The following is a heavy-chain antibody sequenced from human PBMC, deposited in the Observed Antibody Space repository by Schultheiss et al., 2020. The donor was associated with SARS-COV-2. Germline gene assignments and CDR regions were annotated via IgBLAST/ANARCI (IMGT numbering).Heavy chain of an antibody. CDR3: AKDRFAQFDDDAFDI. Sequence: GGSLRLSCAASGFTFSSYAMHWVRQAPGKGLEWVAVISYDGSNKYYADSVKGRFTISRDNSKNTLYLQMNSLRAEDTAVYYCAKDRFAQFDDDAFDIWGQGTMVTVSS. CDR1: GFTFSSYA. J-gene: IGHJ3*02. CDR2: ISYDGSNK. D-gene: IGHD1-1*01. V-gene: IGHV3-30*04.